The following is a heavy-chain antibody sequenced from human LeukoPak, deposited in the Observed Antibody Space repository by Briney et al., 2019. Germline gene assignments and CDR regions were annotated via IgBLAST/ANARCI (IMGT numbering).Heavy chain of an antibody. CDR2: ISYDGSNK. D-gene: IGHD6-19*01. V-gene: IGHV3-30*03. Sequence: GGSLRLSCAASGFTFSSYGMHWVRQAPGKGLEWVAVISYDGSNKYYADSVKGRFTISRDNSKNTLYLQMNSLRAEDTAVYYCARELGSSGWYVAYWGQGTLVTVSS. J-gene: IGHJ4*02. CDR3: ARELGSSGWYVAY. CDR1: GFTFSSYG.